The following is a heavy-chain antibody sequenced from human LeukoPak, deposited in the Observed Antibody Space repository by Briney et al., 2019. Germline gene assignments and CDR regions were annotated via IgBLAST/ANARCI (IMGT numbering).Heavy chain of an antibody. V-gene: IGHV1-69*13. D-gene: IGHD1-7*01. CDR2: IIPVFGTA. CDR1: GYTFTSYG. J-gene: IGHJ4*02. Sequence: GASVKVSCKASGYTFTSYGISWVRQAPGQGLEWMGGIIPVFGTANYAQKFQGRVTITADESTSTAYMELSSLRSEDTAVYYCARGPWYNWNYELDYWGQGTLVTVSS. CDR3: ARGPWYNWNYELDY.